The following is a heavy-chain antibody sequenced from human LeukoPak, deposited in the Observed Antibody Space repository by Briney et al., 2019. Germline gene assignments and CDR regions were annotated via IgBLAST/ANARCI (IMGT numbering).Heavy chain of an antibody. CDR3: ARDQWCSGGSCYSGGNWFDP. D-gene: IGHD2-15*01. CDR2: IIPIFGTA. J-gene: IGHJ5*02. CDR1: GCTFSSYA. Sequence: SVKVSCKASGCTFSSYAISWVRQAPGQGLEWMGGIIPIFGTANYAQKFQGRVTITTDESTSTAYMELSSLRSEDTAVYYCARDQWCSGGSCYSGGNWFDPWGQGTLVTVSS. V-gene: IGHV1-69*05.